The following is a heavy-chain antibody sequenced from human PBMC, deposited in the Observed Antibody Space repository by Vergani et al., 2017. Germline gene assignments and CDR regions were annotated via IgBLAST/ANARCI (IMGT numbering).Heavy chain of an antibody. CDR3: ARGRAGTTVTTGVRSRFPRGGDWFDP. CDR2: INHSGST. V-gene: IGHV4-34*01. J-gene: IGHJ5*02. Sequence: QVQLQQWGAGLLKPSETLSLTCAVYGGSFSGYYWSWIRQPPGKGLEWIGEINHSGSTNYNPSLKSRVTISVDTSKNQFSLKLSSVTAADTAVYYCARGRAGTTVTTGVRSRFPRGGDWFDPWGQGTLVTVSS. CDR1: GGSFSGYY. D-gene: IGHD4-11*01.